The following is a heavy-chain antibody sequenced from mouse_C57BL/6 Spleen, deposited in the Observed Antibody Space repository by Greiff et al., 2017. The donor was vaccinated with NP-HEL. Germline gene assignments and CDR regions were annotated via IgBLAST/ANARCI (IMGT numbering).Heavy chain of an antibody. CDR3: ARNYYGTWFAY. Sequence: QVQLKQSGAELVKPGASVKLSCKASGYTFTSYWMQWVKQRPGQGLEWIGEIDPSDSYTNYNQKFKGKATLTVDTSSSTAYMQLSSLTSEDSAVYYCARNYYGTWFAYWGQGTLVTVSA. V-gene: IGHV1-50*01. CDR1: GYTFTSYW. CDR2: IDPSDSYT. D-gene: IGHD1-1*01. J-gene: IGHJ3*01.